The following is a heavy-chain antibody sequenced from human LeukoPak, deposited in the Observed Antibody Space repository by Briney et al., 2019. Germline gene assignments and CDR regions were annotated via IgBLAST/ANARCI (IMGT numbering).Heavy chain of an antibody. CDR1: GFTFSDYY. J-gene: IGHJ3*02. D-gene: IGHD1-26*01. V-gene: IGHV3-7*03. CDR2: IKQDGSEK. Sequence: PGGSLRLSCAASGFTFSDYYMSWIRQAPGEGLEWVANIKQDGSEKYYVDSVKGRFTISRDNAKNSLYLQMNSLRAEDTAVYYCARDLRWELLPDAFDIWGQGTMVTVSS. CDR3: ARDLRWELLPDAFDI.